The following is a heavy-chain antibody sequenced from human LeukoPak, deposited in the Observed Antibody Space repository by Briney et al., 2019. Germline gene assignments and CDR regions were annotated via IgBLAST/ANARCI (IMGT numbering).Heavy chain of an antibody. Sequence: ASVKVSCKASGYTFTSYGISWVRQAPGQGLEWMGGFDLEDGHTIYAQKFQGRVTMTEDTSTDTAYMELSSLTSEDTAVYYCATDLEWFLSWGQGTLVTVSS. CDR1: GYTFTSYG. CDR3: ATDLEWFLS. V-gene: IGHV1-24*01. J-gene: IGHJ5*01. D-gene: IGHD3-3*01. CDR2: FDLEDGHT.